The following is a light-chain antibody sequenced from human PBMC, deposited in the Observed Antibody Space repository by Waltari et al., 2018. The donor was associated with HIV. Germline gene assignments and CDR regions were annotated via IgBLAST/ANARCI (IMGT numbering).Light chain of an antibody. CDR1: SSDVGNYNL. Sequence: QSALTQPASVSGSPGQSITISCTGSSSDVGNYNLVSWYQQHPGKAPKFMIYEVTKRPSGVSNRFSGSKFGNTASLTISGLQAEDEADYYCCSYAGRNKGVFGGGTKLTVL. CDR2: EVT. V-gene: IGLV2-23*02. J-gene: IGLJ2*01. CDR3: CSYAGRNKGV.